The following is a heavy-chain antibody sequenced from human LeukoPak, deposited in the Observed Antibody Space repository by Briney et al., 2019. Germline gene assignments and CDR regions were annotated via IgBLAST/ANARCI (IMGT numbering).Heavy chain of an antibody. Sequence: GGSLRLSCAASGFTFSSYWMSWVRQAPGKGLEWVANIKQDGSEKYYVDSVKGRFTISRDNAKNSLYLQMNSLRAEDTAVYYCARERYQPFIVARRYGMDVWGQGTTVTVSS. J-gene: IGHJ6*02. CDR1: GFTFSSYW. V-gene: IGHV3-7*01. CDR2: IKQDGSEK. CDR3: ARERYQPFIVARRYGMDV. D-gene: IGHD5-12*01.